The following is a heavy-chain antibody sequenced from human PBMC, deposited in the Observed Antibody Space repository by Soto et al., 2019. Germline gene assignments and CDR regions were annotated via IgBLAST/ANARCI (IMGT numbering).Heavy chain of an antibody. D-gene: IGHD1-1*01. CDR3: ARARNRYFDY. Sequence: NPSETLSLTCNVSGGSMSTGSYFWSWVRQPPGKGLEWIGYVFRSGNINYSPSFKSRVTISIDTSKNQFSLMLKSVTAADTAVYFCARARNRYFDYWGQGALVTVYS. J-gene: IGHJ4*02. V-gene: IGHV4-61*01. CDR1: GGSMSTGSYF. CDR2: VFRSGNI.